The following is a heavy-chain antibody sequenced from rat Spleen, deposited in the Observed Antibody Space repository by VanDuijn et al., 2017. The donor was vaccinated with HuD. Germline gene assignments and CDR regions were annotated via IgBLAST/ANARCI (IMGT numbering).Heavy chain of an antibody. J-gene: IGHJ2*01. CDR2: IWGDGST. Sequence: QVQLKESGPGLVQPSQTLSLICTVSGFSLISHSVHWVRQPPGKGLEWMGGIWGDGSTDYNSVLKSRLTINRDTSKSQVFLKMNSLQTEDTAIYFCVRERVPGFAFYFDYWGQGVMVTVSS. CDR3: VRERVPGFAFYFDY. CDR1: GFSLISHS. V-gene: IGHV2-1*01. D-gene: IGHD1-4*01.